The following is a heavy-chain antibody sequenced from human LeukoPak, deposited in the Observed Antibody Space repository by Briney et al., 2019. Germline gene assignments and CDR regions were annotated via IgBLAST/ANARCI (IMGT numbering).Heavy chain of an antibody. Sequence: GSLRLSCAASGFTFSSYSMSWVRQAPGKGLEWVSSISSSKTYIYYADSVKGRFTISRDNVKNSLYLQMNSLRAEDTAVYYCARAGLTTVTTGFDYWGQGTLVTVSS. D-gene: IGHD4-17*01. CDR2: ISSSKTYI. CDR1: GFTFSSYS. V-gene: IGHV3-21*04. CDR3: ARAGLTTVTTGFDY. J-gene: IGHJ4*02.